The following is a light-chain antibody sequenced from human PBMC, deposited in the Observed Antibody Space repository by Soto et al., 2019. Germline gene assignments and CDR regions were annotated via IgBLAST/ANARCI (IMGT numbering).Light chain of an antibody. CDR3: QQSYSPTRT. CDR1: QGISTY. CDR2: AAS. J-gene: IGKJ1*01. Sequence: DIQMTQSPSSLSASVGDRVTITCRASQGISTYLNWYQQKPGKAPKLLIYAASSLQRGVPSRFSGSQCEPEFAHTNSSMQPGDFPTYSSQQSYSPTRTFGQGTIGDIK. V-gene: IGKV1-39*01.